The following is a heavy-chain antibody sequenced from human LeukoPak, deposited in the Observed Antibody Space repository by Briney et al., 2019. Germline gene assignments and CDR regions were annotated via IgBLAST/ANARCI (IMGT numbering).Heavy chain of an antibody. D-gene: IGHD6-6*01. Sequence: PSETLSLTCAVSGGSISSSNWWSWVRQPPGKGLEWIGEIYHSGSTNYNPSLKSRVTISVDTSKNQFSLKLSSVTAADTAVYYCARSRPSSNWFDPWGQGTLVTVSS. CDR2: IYHSGST. CDR3: ARSRPSSNWFDP. J-gene: IGHJ5*02. CDR1: GGSISSSNW. V-gene: IGHV4-4*02.